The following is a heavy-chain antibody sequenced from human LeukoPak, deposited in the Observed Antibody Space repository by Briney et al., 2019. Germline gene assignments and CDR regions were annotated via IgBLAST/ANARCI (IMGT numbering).Heavy chain of an antibody. V-gene: IGHV4-34*01. J-gene: IGHJ5*02. CDR2: INHSGST. CDR1: GGSFSGYY. Sequence: SETLSLTCAVYGGSFSGYYWSWIRQPPGKGLEWIGEINHSGSTNYNPSLKSRVTIPVDTSKNQFSLKLSSVTAADTAVYYCASGYQLDWFDPWGQGTLVTVSS. CDR3: ASGYQLDWFDP. D-gene: IGHD2-2*01.